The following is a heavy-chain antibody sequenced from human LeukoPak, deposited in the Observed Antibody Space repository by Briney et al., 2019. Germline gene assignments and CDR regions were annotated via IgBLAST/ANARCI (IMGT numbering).Heavy chain of an antibody. J-gene: IGHJ4*02. CDR3: ASTHCSDGSCYWSSLDY. CDR1: GYTFTNYD. D-gene: IGHD2-15*01. V-gene: IGHV1-18*01. Sequence: ASVKVSCKASGYTFTNYDISWVRQAPGQGLEWMGRINPNNGNTNYAQKLQGRVTMTTDTSTSTAYMELRSLRSDDTAVYYRASTHCSDGSCYWSSLDYWGQGTLVTVSS. CDR2: INPNNGNT.